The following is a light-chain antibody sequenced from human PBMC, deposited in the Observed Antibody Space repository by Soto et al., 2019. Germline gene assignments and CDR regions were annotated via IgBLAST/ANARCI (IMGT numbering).Light chain of an antibody. CDR2: EVS. Sequence: QSVLTQPASVSGSPGQSITISCTGTSSDVGGYNYVSWYQQHPDKAPKLMIYEVSNRPSGVSNRFSGSKSGNTASLTISGLQAEDEADYYCISYTSSSTLVVFGTGTKVTVL. V-gene: IGLV2-14*01. J-gene: IGLJ1*01. CDR1: SSDVGGYNY. CDR3: ISYTSSSTLVV.